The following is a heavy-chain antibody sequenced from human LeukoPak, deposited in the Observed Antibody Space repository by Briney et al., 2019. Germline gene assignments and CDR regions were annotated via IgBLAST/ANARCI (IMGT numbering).Heavy chain of an antibody. CDR2: ISYDGSNK. CDR3: AKDHPIYYDSSGYYDY. Sequence: PGGSLRLSCAASGFTFSSYGMHWVRQAPGKGLEWVAVISYDGSNKYYADSVKGRFTISRDNSKNTLYLQMNSLRAEDTAVYYCAKDHPIYYDSSGYYDYWGQGTLVTVSS. CDR1: GFTFSSYG. D-gene: IGHD3-22*01. V-gene: IGHV3-30*18. J-gene: IGHJ4*02.